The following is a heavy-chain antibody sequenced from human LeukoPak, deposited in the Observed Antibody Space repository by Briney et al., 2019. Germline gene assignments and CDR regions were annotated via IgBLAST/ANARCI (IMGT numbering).Heavy chain of an antibody. Sequence: GGSLRLSCAASGFPFSNYAMSWVRQAPEKGLEWVSAISGSGSTTYYADSVKGRFTISRDNSRNTLYLQMNSLGGEDTAVYFCAKDERRYFSSGSYYPHYFDNWGQGTLVTVSS. CDR3: AKDERRYFSSGSYYPHYFDN. V-gene: IGHV3-23*01. CDR2: ISGSGSTT. CDR1: GFPFSNYA. J-gene: IGHJ4*02. D-gene: IGHD3-10*01.